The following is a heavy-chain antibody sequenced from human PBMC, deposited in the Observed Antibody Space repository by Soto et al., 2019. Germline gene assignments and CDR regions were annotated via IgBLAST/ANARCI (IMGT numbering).Heavy chain of an antibody. J-gene: IGHJ3*02. CDR3: ARRAITETTNWGAFDM. D-gene: IGHD1-7*01. CDR1: GFSFSNYV. V-gene: IGHV3-23*01. CDR2: SSGGDST. Sequence: GVLRLSFAASGFSFSNYVVNWVRHAPGKGLEWVSSSGGDSTFYADSVKGRFTISRENSKNTLFLQMNSLRAEDAAVYYCARRAITETTNWGAFDMWGQGTLVTV.